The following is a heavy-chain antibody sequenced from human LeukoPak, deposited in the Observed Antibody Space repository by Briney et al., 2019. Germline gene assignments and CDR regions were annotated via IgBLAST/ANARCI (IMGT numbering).Heavy chain of an antibody. D-gene: IGHD6-6*01. CDR2: IYPGDSDT. Sequence: GESLKISCKGSGYSFTTYWIGWVRQMPGKGLEWMGIIYPGDSDTRYSPSFQGQVTISADKSIGPAYLQWSSLKASDTAMYYCARTESYSSSSGLDYWGQGTLVTVSS. CDR1: GYSFTTYW. V-gene: IGHV5-51*01. J-gene: IGHJ4*02. CDR3: ARTESYSSSSGLDY.